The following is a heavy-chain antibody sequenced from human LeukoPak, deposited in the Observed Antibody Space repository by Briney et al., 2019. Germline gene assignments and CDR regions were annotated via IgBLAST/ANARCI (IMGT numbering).Heavy chain of an antibody. CDR3: ARGRARTTF. J-gene: IGHJ4*02. V-gene: IGHV4-61*09. D-gene: IGHD3-16*01. Sequence: SQTLSLTCTVSGNSISSGDNYWSWIRQPAGKGLEWIGEINHSGSTNYNPSLRSRVTISIDKPNNHFSLKLSSVTAADTAVYYCARGRARTTFWGQGTLVTVSS. CDR1: GNSISSGDNY. CDR2: INHSGST.